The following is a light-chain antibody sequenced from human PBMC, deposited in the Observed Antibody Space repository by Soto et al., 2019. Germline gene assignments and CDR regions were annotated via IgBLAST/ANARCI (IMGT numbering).Light chain of an antibody. CDR2: GNS. CDR1: RSNIGAGYE. Sequence: QSVLTQPPSVSGAPGQRVTISCTGSRSNIGAGYEVHWYQQLPRTAPKLLIYGNSNRPSGVPDRFSGYKSGTSASLAITGLQAEDEADYYCQSYDNSLSGMVFGGGTKVTVL. CDR3: QSYDNSLSGMV. J-gene: IGLJ2*01. V-gene: IGLV1-40*01.